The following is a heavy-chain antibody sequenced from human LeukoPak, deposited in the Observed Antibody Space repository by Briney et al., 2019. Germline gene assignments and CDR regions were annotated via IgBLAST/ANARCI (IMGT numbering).Heavy chain of an antibody. CDR3: ARDYGDIPPDWYYDL. CDR1: GGSISSSY. CDR2: IYYTGNT. V-gene: IGHV4-59*01. D-gene: IGHD4-17*01. J-gene: IGHJ2*01. Sequence: SETLSLTCTVSGGSISSSYWSWIRQPPGKGLEWIGYIYYTGNTTYNPSLKSRVTISVDTSKNQFSLKLRSVTAADTAVYYCARDYGDIPPDWYYDLWGRGTLVTVSS.